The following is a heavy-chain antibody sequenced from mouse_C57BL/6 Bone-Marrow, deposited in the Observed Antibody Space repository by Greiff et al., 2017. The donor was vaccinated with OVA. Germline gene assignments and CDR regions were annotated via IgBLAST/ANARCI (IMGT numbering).Heavy chain of an antibody. V-gene: IGHV5-12*01. CDR1: GFTFSDYY. D-gene: IGHD2-4*01. CDR2: ISNGGGST. CDR3: ASLYYDYGFYAMDY. J-gene: IGHJ4*01. Sequence: EVKLVESGGGLVQPGGSLKLSCAASGFTFSDYYMYWVRQTPEKRLEWVAYISNGGGSTYYPDTVKGRFTISRDNAKNTLYLQMSRLKSEDTAMYYCASLYYDYGFYAMDYWGQGTSVTVSS.